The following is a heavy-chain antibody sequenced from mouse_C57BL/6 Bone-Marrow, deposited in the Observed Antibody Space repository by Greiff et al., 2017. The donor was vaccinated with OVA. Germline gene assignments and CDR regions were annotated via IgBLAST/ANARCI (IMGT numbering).Heavy chain of an antibody. Sequence: VQLQQSGPELVKPGASVKISCKASGYTFTDYYMNWVKQSHGKSLEWIGDINPNNGGTSYNQKFKGKATLTVDKSSSPAYMELRSLTSEDAAVYYCARVNCYYVSLFDYWGQGTTLTVSS. CDR2: INPNNGGT. V-gene: IGHV1-26*01. D-gene: IGHD1-1*01. CDR3: ARVNCYYVSLFDY. J-gene: IGHJ2*01. CDR1: GYTFTDYY.